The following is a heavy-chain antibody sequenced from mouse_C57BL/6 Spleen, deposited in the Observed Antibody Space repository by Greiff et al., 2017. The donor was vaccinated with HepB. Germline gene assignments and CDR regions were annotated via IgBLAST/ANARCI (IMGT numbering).Heavy chain of an antibody. J-gene: IGHJ4*01. CDR1: GFNIKDYY. D-gene: IGHD1-1*01. CDR2: IDPEDGDT. Sequence: DVKLVESGAELVRPGASVKLSCTASGFNIKDYYMHWVKQRPEQGLEWIGRIDPEDGDTEYAPKFQGKATMTADTSSNTAYLQLSSLTSEDTAVYYCYYYGSRRYAMDYWGQGTSVTVSS. CDR3: YYYGSRRYAMDY. V-gene: IGHV14-1*01.